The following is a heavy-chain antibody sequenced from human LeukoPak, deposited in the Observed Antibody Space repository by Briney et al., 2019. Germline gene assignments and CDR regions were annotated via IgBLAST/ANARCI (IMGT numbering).Heavy chain of an antibody. CDR1: GFTFSNLY. Sequence: APVEGFWQTSGFTFSNLYIARGGKAPGQGLEWVGWISPYNGNTKYAQKFQGRVTMTTDTSTSTAYIELRSLTFDDTAIYYCARDGYFDYWGQGTLVTVSS. V-gene: IGHV1-18*01. CDR2: ISPYNGNT. CDR3: ARDGYFDY. J-gene: IGHJ4*02.